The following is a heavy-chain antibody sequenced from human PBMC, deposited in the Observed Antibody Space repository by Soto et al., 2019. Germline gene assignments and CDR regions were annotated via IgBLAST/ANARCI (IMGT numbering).Heavy chain of an antibody. J-gene: IGHJ6*03. V-gene: IGHV3-23*01. CDR3: AKAGGYCSSTSCYIYYYYYMDV. CDR1: GFTFSSYA. Sequence: EVQLLESGGGLVQPGGSLRLSCAASGFTFSSYAMSWVRQAPGKGLEWVSAISGSGGSTYYADSVKGRFTISRDNSKNTLYLQMNSLRAEDKAVYYCAKAGGYCSSTSCYIYYYYYMDVWGKGTTVTVSS. D-gene: IGHD2-2*02. CDR2: ISGSGGST.